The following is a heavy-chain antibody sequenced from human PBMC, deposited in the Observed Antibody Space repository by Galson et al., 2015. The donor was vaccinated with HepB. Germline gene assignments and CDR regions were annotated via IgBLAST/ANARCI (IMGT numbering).Heavy chain of an antibody. J-gene: IGHJ6*04. D-gene: IGHD6-6*01. Sequence: ETLSLTCAVYGGSFSGYYWSWIRQPPGKGLEWIGEINHSGSTNYNPSLKSRVTISVDTSKNQFSLKLSSVTAADTAVYYCARVVIAARRRGMDVWGKGTTVTVSS. CDR1: GGSFSGYY. CDR2: INHSGST. CDR3: ARVVIAARRRGMDV. V-gene: IGHV4-34*01.